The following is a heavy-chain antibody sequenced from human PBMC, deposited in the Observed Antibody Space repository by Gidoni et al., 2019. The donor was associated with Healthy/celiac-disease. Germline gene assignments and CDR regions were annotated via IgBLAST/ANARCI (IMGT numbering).Heavy chain of an antibody. D-gene: IGHD2-2*01. V-gene: IGHV3-9*01. Sequence: EVQLVESGGGLVQPGRSLRLSCAASGFTFDDYAMHWVRQAPGKGLEWVSGISWNSGSIGYADSVKGRFTISRDNAKNSLYLQMNSLRAEDTALYYCAKDSRSSLPNGSFDIWGQGTMVTVSS. CDR3: AKDSRSSLPNGSFDI. CDR2: ISWNSGSI. CDR1: GFTFDDYA. J-gene: IGHJ3*02.